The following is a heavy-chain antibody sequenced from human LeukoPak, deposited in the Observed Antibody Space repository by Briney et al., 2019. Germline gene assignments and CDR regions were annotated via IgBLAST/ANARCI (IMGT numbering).Heavy chain of an antibody. CDR2: IIPTFGTA. CDR3: ARGFWSGYYALGYYMDV. Sequence: GSSVKVSCKASGGTFSSYAISWVRQAPGQGLEWMGGIIPTFGTANYAQKFQGRVTITADESTSTAYMELSSLRSEDTAVYYCARGFWSGYYALGYYMDVWGKGTTVTVSS. D-gene: IGHD3-3*01. V-gene: IGHV1-69*01. J-gene: IGHJ6*03. CDR1: GGTFSSYA.